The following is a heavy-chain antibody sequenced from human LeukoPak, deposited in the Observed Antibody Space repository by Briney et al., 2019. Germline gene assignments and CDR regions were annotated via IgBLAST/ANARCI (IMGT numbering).Heavy chain of an antibody. D-gene: IGHD6-19*01. CDR2: INHSGST. CDR3: ARVGPRVAVAGTHSWPVSFDY. Sequence: PSETLSLTCAVYGGSFSGYYWSWIRQPPGKGLEWIGEINHSGSTNYNPSLKSRVTISVDTSKNQLSLKLSSVTAADTAVYYCARVGPRVAVAGTHSWPVSFDYWGQGTLVTVSS. V-gene: IGHV4-34*01. CDR1: GGSFSGYY. J-gene: IGHJ4*02.